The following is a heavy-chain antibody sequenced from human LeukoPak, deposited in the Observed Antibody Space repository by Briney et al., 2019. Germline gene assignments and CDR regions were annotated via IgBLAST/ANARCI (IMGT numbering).Heavy chain of an antibody. CDR2: ISSSSGHI. D-gene: IGHD6-19*01. J-gene: IGHJ4*02. V-gene: IGHV3-21*01. CDR1: GFTFSSYN. Sequence: PGGSLRLSFAASGFTFSSYNMNWVRQPPGKGLEWVSSISSSSGHIHYADSVKGQFTISRDNANIALYLQMNSLRDEDTAVYYCARDPGTVADPYFDYWGQGSLVTVSS. CDR3: ARDPGTVADPYFDY.